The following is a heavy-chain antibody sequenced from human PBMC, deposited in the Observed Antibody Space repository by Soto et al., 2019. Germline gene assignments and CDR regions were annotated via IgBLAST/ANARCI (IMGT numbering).Heavy chain of an antibody. CDR2: ISYDGSNK. J-gene: IGHJ6*02. CDR1: GFTFSSYA. V-gene: IGHV3-30-3*01. CDR3: ARELDGIDV. Sequence: GGSLRLSCAASGFTFSSYAMHWVRQAPGKGLEWVAVISYDGSNKYYADSVKGRFTISRDNSKNTLYLQMNSLRAEDTAVYYCARELDGIDVWGQGTTVTVSS.